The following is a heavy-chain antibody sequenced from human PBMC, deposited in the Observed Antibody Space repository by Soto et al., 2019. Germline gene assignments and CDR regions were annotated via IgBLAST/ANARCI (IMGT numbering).Heavy chain of an antibody. J-gene: IGHJ4*02. CDR3: ARDGNYGDYDYFDY. D-gene: IGHD4-17*01. CDR1: GFTFSSYA. Sequence: ESGGGVVQPGRSLRLSCAASGFTFSSYAMHWVRQAPGKGLEWVAVISYDGSNKYYADSVKGRFTISRDNSKNTLYLQMNSLRAEDTAVYYCARDGNYGDYDYFDYWGQGTLVTVSS. CDR2: ISYDGSNK. V-gene: IGHV3-30-3*01.